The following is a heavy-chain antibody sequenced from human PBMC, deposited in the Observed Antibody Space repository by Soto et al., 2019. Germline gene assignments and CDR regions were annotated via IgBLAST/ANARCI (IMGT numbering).Heavy chain of an antibody. CDR1: GFIFSDYE. CDR3: ARNLPAGTPMQFDT. J-gene: IGHJ4*02. D-gene: IGHD6-13*01. Sequence: PGGSLRLSCAASGFIFSDYEMNWVRQAPRKGLDWVSFIGKSGYHIYYTVSVKGRFTMSRDNAKYSLTLQMNSLRAEDTAVYYCARNLPAGTPMQFDTWGQGALVTVSS. CDR2: IGKSGYHI. V-gene: IGHV3-48*03.